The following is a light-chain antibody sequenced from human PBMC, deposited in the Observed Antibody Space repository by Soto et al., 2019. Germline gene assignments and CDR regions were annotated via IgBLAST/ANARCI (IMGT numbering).Light chain of an antibody. Sequence: DIQMTQSPSTLSASVGDRVTITCRASQSISSWLAWYQQKPGKAPKLLIYKASSLESRVPSRFSGSGSGTEFTLTISSLQPDDYAIYYCQQYNSYSWLTFGGGTKVEIK. CDR3: QQYNSYSWLT. V-gene: IGKV1-5*03. J-gene: IGKJ4*01. CDR1: QSISSW. CDR2: KAS.